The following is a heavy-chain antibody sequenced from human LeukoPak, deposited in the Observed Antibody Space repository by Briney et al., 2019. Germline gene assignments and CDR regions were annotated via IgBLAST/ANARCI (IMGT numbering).Heavy chain of an antibody. J-gene: IGHJ4*02. CDR1: GVSFSTTW. V-gene: IGHV3-74*01. CDR3: ATDGAYGLTH. CDR2: VSSDGSR. D-gene: IGHD3-16*01. Sequence: GGSLRLSCAASGVSFSTTWMHWVRQAPGKGLMWVSHVSSDGSRTYADSVKGRFTVPRDNNKDMVYLQMSSLRAEDTAVYYCATDGAYGLTHWGQGTLVTVSS.